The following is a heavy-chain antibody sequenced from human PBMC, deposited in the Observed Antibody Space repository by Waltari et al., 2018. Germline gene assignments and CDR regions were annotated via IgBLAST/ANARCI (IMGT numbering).Heavy chain of an antibody. J-gene: IGHJ4*02. V-gene: IGHV3-53*01. CDR2: IYTGGST. Sequence: EVQLVESGGGLIQHGGSLRLSCAASGFTVSSIYMSWVSQAPGKGLDGIHVIYTGGSTYNADSVKDRFTIPGDNAKNTLYLQMNSLAAEDTAVYYCATDRHYSGQGTLVTVSS. CDR1: GFTVSSIY. CDR3: ATDRHY.